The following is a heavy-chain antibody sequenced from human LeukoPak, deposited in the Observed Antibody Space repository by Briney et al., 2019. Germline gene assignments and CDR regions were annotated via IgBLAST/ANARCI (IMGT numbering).Heavy chain of an antibody. V-gene: IGHV4-38-2*02. Sequence: PSETLSLTCTVSGYSISSGYYWGWIRQPPGKGLEWIGSIYHSGSTYYNPSLKSRVTISVDTSKNQFSLKLSSVTAADTAVYYCAGGGPMIVVGYDAFDIWGQGTMVTVSS. D-gene: IGHD3-22*01. CDR3: AGGGPMIVVGYDAFDI. CDR2: IYHSGST. J-gene: IGHJ3*02. CDR1: GYSISSGYY.